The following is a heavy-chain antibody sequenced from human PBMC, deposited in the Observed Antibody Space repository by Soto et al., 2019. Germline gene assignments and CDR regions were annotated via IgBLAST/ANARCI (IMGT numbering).Heavy chain of an antibody. CDR1: GGPISPSYHY. V-gene: IGHV4-30-4*01. J-gene: IGHJ3*02. CDR2: IFYSGST. Sequence: QALPLTWTGSGGPISPSYHYRCWIRQPPGKGLEWIGYIFYSGSTYYNPSLKSRVTISVDTSKNQFSLKLSSVTAADTAVYYCAHYFNGRAFDIWGQGTMVT. D-gene: IGHD3-10*01. CDR3: AHYFNGRAFDI.